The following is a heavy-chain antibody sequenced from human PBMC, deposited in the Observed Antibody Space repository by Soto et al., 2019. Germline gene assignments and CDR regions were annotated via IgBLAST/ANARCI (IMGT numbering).Heavy chain of an antibody. V-gene: IGHV1-2*02. CDR1: GYTFTGHY. CDR2: IGPGSGAT. J-gene: IGHJ4*02. CDR3: GRGRSGQIVVFY. Sequence: ASVKVSCKASGYTFTGHYIHWVRQAPEQGPEWMGEIGPGSGATRYAQRFQGRVTMTRDMSITTVYMELNNLSPDDTAVYYCGRGRSGQIVVFYWGQGTPVTVSS. D-gene: IGHD1-26*01.